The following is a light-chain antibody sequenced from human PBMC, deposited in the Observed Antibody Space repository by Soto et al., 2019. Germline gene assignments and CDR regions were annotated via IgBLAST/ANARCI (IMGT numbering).Light chain of an antibody. CDR3: QQYNNWLPIT. J-gene: IGKJ5*01. CDR1: QSVSSN. Sequence: EIVMTQSPATLSVPPGERATLSCRASQSVSSNLAWHQQKPGQAPRLLIYGASTRATGIPARFSGSESGTEFTLTISSLQSEDFAVYYCQQYNNWLPITFGQGTRLEIK. V-gene: IGKV3-15*01. CDR2: GAS.